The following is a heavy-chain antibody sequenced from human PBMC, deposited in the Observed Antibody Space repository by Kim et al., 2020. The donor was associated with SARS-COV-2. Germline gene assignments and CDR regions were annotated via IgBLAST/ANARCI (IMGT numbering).Heavy chain of an antibody. CDR2: ISSSSSYI. V-gene: IGHV3-21*01. D-gene: IGHD3-10*01. CDR3: ARAPPRVRGVIIRFDP. J-gene: IGHJ5*02. CDR1: GFTFSSYS. Sequence: GGSLRLSCAASGFTFSSYSMNWVRQAPGKGLEWVSSISSSSSYIYYADSVKGRFTISRDNAKNSLYLQMNSLRAEDTAVYYCARAPPRVRGVIIRFDPWGQGTLVTVSS.